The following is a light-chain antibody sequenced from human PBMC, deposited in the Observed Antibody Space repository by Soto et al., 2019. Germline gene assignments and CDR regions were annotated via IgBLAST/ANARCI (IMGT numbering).Light chain of an antibody. CDR1: SSDVGAYDY. CDR3: CAYTRSKSVI. Sequence: QSALTQPASVSGSPGQSIAISCTGTSSDVGAYDYVSWYQQHPGKAPKLMVFDVNHRPSGVSNRFSGSKSGTTASLTITGLQAEDDADCYCCAYTRSKSVIFGGGTKLTVL. CDR2: DVN. V-gene: IGLV2-14*03. J-gene: IGLJ2*01.